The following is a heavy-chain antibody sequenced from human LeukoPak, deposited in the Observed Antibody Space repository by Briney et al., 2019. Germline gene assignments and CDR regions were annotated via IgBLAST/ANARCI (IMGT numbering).Heavy chain of an antibody. D-gene: IGHD3-9*01. CDR3: ARMGPYDILTGRYYFDY. CDR2: ISSSSSYI. J-gene: IGHJ4*02. V-gene: IGHV3-21*01. CDR1: GFTFSSYS. Sequence: PGESLRLSCAASGFTFSSYSMNWVRQAPGKGLEWVSSISSSSSYIYYADSVKGRFTISRDNAKNSLYLQMNSLRAEDTAVYYCARMGPYDILTGRYYFDYWGQGTLVTVSS.